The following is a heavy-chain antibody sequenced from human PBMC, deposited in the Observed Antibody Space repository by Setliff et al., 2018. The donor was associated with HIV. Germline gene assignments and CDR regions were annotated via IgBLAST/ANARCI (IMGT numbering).Heavy chain of an antibody. J-gene: IGHJ4*02. CDR3: AGVSSQFSEWRKDYFEY. V-gene: IGHV1-2*02. D-gene: IGHD3-3*01. CDR1: GYTLTVFY. CDR2: ITPNSGGT. Sequence: ASVKVSCKASGYTLTVFYIHWVRQAPGQGLEWMGWITPNSGGTEYAGKFQGGVTLTRDTSINTAYMEVTRLTSDDTAVYYCAGVSSQFSEWRKDYFEYWGQGSLVTVSS.